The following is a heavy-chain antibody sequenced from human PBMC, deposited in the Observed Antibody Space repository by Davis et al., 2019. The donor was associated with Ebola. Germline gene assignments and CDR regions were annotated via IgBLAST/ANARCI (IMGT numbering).Heavy chain of an antibody. CDR3: ARGCSSTSYYWYYYGMDV. V-gene: IGHV4-39*01. J-gene: IGHJ6*02. D-gene: IGHD2-2*01. CDR2: IYYSGST. Sequence: SETLSLTCAVSGGSISSSNWWSWVRQPPGKGLEWIGSIYYSGSTYYNPSLKSRVTISVDTSKNQFSLKLSSVTAADTAVYYCARGCSSTSYYWYYYGMDVWGQGTTVTVSS. CDR1: GGSISSSNW.